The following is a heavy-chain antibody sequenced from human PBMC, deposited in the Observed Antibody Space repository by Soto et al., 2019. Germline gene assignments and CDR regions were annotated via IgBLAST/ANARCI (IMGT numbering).Heavy chain of an antibody. Sequence: VGSLRLSCAASGFTFSSYAMSWVRQAPGKGLEWVSAISGSGGSTYYADSVKGRFTISRDNSKNTLYLQMNSLRAEDTAVYYCAKDRSGYDWPDYFDYWGQGTLVTVSS. CDR2: ISGSGGST. V-gene: IGHV3-23*01. J-gene: IGHJ4*02. D-gene: IGHD5-12*01. CDR1: GFTFSSYA. CDR3: AKDRSGYDWPDYFDY.